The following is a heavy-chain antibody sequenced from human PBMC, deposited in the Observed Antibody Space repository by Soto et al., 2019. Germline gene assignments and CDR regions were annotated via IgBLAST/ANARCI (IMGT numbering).Heavy chain of an antibody. D-gene: IGHD3-22*01. V-gene: IGHV3-15*07. Sequence: GGSLRLSCAGSGFPFSNAWINWVRQAPGKGLEWVGRIKSKALGGTTDFAAPVRGRFAITRDDSRNMAYMQMNSLNTEDTAVYFCTTDSYNTMIEVRFDYWGHGTLVTVSS. J-gene: IGHJ4*01. CDR1: GFPFSNAW. CDR3: TTDSYNTMIEVRFDY. CDR2: IKSKALGGTT.